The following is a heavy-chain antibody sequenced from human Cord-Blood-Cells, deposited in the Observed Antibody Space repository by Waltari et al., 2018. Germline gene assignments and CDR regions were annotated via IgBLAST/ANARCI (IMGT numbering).Heavy chain of an antibody. CDR2: IYSGGST. CDR3: AREGKGSYYYFDY. D-gene: IGHD1-26*01. CDR1: GFTVSSNY. Sequence: EVQLGESGGGLIQPGGSLRLSCSASGFTVSSNYMSWVRPAPGKGLEWVSVIYSGGSTYYADSVKGRFTISRYNSKNTLYLQRNSLRAEDTAVYYCAREGKGSYYYFDYWGQGTLVTVSS. J-gene: IGHJ4*02. V-gene: IGHV3-53*01.